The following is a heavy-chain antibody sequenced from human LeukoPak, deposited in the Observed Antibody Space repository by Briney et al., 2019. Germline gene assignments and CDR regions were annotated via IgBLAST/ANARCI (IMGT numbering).Heavy chain of an antibody. CDR3: AKAEGYDILTGLDY. CDR2: IGASGGST. Sequence: GGSLRLSCAASGFTFSTYSMNWVRQAPGKGLEWVSGIGASGGSTYYADSVKGRCTISRDNSKNTLYLQMNSLRTEDTAVYYCAKAEGYDILTGLDYWGQGTLVTVSS. J-gene: IGHJ4*02. V-gene: IGHV3-23*01. CDR1: GFTFSTYS. D-gene: IGHD3-9*01.